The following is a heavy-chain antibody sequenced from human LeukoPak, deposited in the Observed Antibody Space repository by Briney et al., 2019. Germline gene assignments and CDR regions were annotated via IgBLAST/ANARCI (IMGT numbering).Heavy chain of an antibody. CDR2: IYYSGST. CDR1: GSSISSGYY. CDR3: ARFNGGTYSDY. Sequence: SETLSLTCTVSGSSISSGYYWGWIRQPPGKGLEWIGSIYYSGSTYYNPSLKSRVTISVDTSKNQFSLKLSSVTAADTAVYYCARFNGGTYSDYWGQGTLVTVSS. D-gene: IGHD2-8*01. V-gene: IGHV4-38-2*02. J-gene: IGHJ4*02.